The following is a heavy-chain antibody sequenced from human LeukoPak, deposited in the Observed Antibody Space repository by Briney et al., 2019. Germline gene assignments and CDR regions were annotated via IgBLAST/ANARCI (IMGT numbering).Heavy chain of an antibody. J-gene: IGHJ4*02. CDR3: ANTRGGDSPYYFDY. CDR1: GFTFSSYW. Sequence: GGSLRLSCAASGFTFSSYWMSWVRQAPGKGLEWVANIRQDGSEKYYVDSVKGRFTISRDNAKNSLYLQMNSLRAEDTAVYYCANTRGGDSPYYFDYWGQGTLVTVSS. D-gene: IGHD6-13*01. V-gene: IGHV3-7*01. CDR2: IRQDGSEK.